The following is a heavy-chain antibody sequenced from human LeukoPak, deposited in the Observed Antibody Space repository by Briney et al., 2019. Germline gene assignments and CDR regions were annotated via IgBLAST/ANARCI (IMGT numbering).Heavy chain of an antibody. V-gene: IGHV4-39*01. CDR3: ARLTGSYDSSGDDFDY. CDR1: GGSISSSSYY. CDR2: IYYSGST. D-gene: IGHD3-22*01. J-gene: IGHJ4*02. Sequence: PSETLSPTCTVSGGSISSSSYYWGWIRQPPGKGLEWIGSIYYSGSTYYNPSLKSRVTISVDTSKNQFSLKLSSVTAADTAVYYCARLTGSYDSSGDDFDYWGQGTLVTVSS.